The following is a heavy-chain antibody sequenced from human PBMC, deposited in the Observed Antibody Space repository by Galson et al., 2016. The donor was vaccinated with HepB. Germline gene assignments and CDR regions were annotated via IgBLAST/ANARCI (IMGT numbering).Heavy chain of an antibody. V-gene: IGHV4-59*08. Sequence: SETLSLTCTVSGGSIIGYYWSWIRQSPAKGLEWIASIYYTGSTNYNPSLKSRVTISADTSKNQFSLKLGSVTVADTAVDYWARHPGYSSRGNDYWGQGTPVTVSS. CDR2: IYYTGST. CDR1: GGSIIGYY. J-gene: IGHJ4*02. CDR3: ARHPGYSSRGNDY. D-gene: IGHD6-13*01.